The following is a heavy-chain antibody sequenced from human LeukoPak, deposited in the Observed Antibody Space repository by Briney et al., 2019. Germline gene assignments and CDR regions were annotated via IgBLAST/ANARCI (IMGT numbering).Heavy chain of an antibody. J-gene: IGHJ4*02. D-gene: IGHD2-15*01. CDR2: IYHSGST. Sequence: PSETLSLTCTVSGYSFSSGYYWGWIRQPPGKGLEWIGSIYHSGSTYYRPALNSRVTISVDTSKNQFSLKLSSVTAADTAVYYCARFDGRKEESGDYWGQGTLVTVSS. V-gene: IGHV4-38-2*02. CDR3: ARFDGRKEESGDY. CDR1: GYSFSSGYY.